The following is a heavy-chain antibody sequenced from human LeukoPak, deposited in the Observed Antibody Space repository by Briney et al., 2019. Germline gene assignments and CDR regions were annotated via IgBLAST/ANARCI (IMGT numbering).Heavy chain of an antibody. V-gene: IGHV1-3*01. CDR2: INAGNGNT. Sequence: ASVKVSCKASGYTFTSYAMHWVRQAPGQRLEWMGWINAGNGNTKYSQKFQGRVTITRDTSASTAYMELSSLRSEDTAVYYCASSGSGGYDILTGYYKLDYWGQGTLVTVSS. D-gene: IGHD3-9*01. J-gene: IGHJ4*02. CDR3: ASSGSGGYDILTGYYKLDY. CDR1: GYTFTSYA.